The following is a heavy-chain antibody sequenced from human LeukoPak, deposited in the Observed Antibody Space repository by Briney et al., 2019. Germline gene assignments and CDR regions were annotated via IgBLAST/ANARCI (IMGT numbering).Heavy chain of an antibody. CDR3: ARSGTLWNYPLFDY. V-gene: IGHV3-11*01. J-gene: IGHJ4*02. Sequence: PGGSLRLSCAASGFTFSDYYMSWIRQAPGKGLEWVSYISSSGSTIYYADSVKGRFTISRDNAKNSLYLQMNSPRAEDTAVYYCARSGTLWNYPLFDYWGQGTLVTVSS. CDR2: ISSSGSTI. CDR1: GFTFSDYY. D-gene: IGHD1-7*01.